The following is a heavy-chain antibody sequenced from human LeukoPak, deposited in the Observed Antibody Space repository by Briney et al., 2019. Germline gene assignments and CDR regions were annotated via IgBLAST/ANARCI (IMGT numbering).Heavy chain of an antibody. CDR1: GFTFSDYY. CDR3: ASVVATKGWFDP. CDR2: ISSSGSTM. D-gene: IGHD5-12*01. V-gene: IGHV3-11*01. J-gene: IGHJ5*02. Sequence: GGSLRLSCAASGFTFSDYYMSWIRQAPGKGLEWVSYISSSGSTMYYADSVKGRFTISRDNAKNSLYLQMNSLRAEDTAVYYCASVVATKGWFDPWGQGTLVTVSS.